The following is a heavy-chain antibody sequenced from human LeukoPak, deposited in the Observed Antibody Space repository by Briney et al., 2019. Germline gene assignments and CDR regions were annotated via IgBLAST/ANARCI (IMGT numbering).Heavy chain of an antibody. J-gene: IGHJ4*02. V-gene: IGHV3-33*01. CDR2: VWYDGSNK. CDR1: GFAFSRSG. CDR3: ARDPKYSNSWFFGY. Sequence: PGGSLRLSCAASGFAFSRSGMHWVRQAPGKGLEWVAVVWYDGSNKHYADSVKGRFTISRDNSNNTLYLQMNSLRAEDTAVYYCARDPKYSNSWFFGYWGQGTLVTVSS. D-gene: IGHD6-13*01.